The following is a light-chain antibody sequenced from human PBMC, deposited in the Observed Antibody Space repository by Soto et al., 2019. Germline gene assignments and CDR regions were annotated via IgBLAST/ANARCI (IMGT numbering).Light chain of an antibody. CDR1: QSVSSN. CDR2: GAY. Sequence: EVVMTQYPGTLSVSPGGRSTLSCMASQSVSSNLAWYQQKPGQAPRLLIYGAYTRATGITARFSGSGSGTEFTLTISSLQSEDFAVYYCQPYNNWPLTVGQGTRLEIK. CDR3: QPYNNWPLT. V-gene: IGKV3-15*01. J-gene: IGKJ5*01.